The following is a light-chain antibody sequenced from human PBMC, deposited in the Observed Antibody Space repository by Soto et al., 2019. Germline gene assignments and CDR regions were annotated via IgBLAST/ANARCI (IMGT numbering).Light chain of an antibody. V-gene: IGKV3-11*01. CDR3: QQRTNWQIT. CDR1: QSLSNY. J-gene: IGKJ5*01. Sequence: EVVLTXSPATLSLSXXXRATLSCRASQSLSNYLAWYQQKPGQAPRLLIYDASNRATGIPARFSGSGSGTDFTLTISSLEPEDFAVYYCQQRTNWQITFGQGTRLEIK. CDR2: DAS.